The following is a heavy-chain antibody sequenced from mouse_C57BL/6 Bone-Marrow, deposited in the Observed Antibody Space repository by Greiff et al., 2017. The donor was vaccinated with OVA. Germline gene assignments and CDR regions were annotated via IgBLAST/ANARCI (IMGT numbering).Heavy chain of an antibody. J-gene: IGHJ2*01. CDR3: ARDITTVVGYFDY. V-gene: IGHV1-50*01. CDR1: GYTFTSYW. CDR2: IDPSDSYT. D-gene: IGHD1-1*01. Sequence: QVQLQQPGAELVKPGASVKLSCKASGYTFTSYWMQWVKQRPGQGLEWIGEIDPSDSYTNYNQKFKGKATLTLDTSSSTAYMQLSSLTSEDSAVYDGARDITTVVGYFDYWGQGTTLTVSS.